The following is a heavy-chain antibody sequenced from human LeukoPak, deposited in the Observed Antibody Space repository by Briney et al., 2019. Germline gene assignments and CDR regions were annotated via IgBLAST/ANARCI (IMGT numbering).Heavy chain of an antibody. CDR2: TYLGGYDT. Sequence: GGSLKISCKGSGYSFTSYWIGWVRQMPGKGLEWMGITYLGGYDTRYGPSFQGQVTISADKSISAAYLQWSSLKASDTAMYYCARRGGYYGSGSHSPYNWFDPWGQGTLVTVSS. V-gene: IGHV5-51*01. CDR1: GYSFTSYW. D-gene: IGHD3-10*01. J-gene: IGHJ5*02. CDR3: ARRGGYYGSGSHSPYNWFDP.